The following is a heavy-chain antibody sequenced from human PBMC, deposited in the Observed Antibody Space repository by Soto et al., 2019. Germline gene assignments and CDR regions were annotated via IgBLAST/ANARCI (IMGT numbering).Heavy chain of an antibody. CDR1: GGTFSSYA. CDR2: IIPIFGTA. CDR3: ARATYYYGSGSYFRGLVY. Sequence: QVQLVQSGAEVKKPGSSVKVSCKASGGTFSSYAISWVRQAPGQGLEWMGGIIPIFGTANYAQKFQGRVTITADESTSTAYMELSSLRSEDTAVYYCARATYYYGSGSYFRGLVYWGQGTLVTVSS. D-gene: IGHD3-10*01. V-gene: IGHV1-69*01. J-gene: IGHJ4*02.